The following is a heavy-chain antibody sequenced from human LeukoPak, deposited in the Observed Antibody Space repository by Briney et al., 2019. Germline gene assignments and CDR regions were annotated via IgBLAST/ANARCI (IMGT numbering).Heavy chain of an antibody. CDR3: AKVRVYYDFWSGLDY. J-gene: IGHJ4*02. CDR2: VVGSGTLI. Sequence: GGSLRLSCAASGFTFSSYTMSWVRQAPGKGLEWVSAVVGSGTLISYADSVKGRFTISRDNSKNTLYLQMNSLRAEDTAVHYCAKVRVYYDFWSGLDYWGQGTLVTVSS. V-gene: IGHV3-23*01. D-gene: IGHD3-3*01. CDR1: GFTFSSYT.